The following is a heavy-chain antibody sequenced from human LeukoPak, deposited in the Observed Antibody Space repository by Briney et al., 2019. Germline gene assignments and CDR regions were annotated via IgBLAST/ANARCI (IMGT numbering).Heavy chain of an antibody. D-gene: IGHD4-17*01. CDR3: ARDGTHDYGDYGAFDI. CDR2: MYTSRST. CDR1: GGSISSGSYY. Sequence: PSQTLSLTCTVSGGSISSGSYYWSWIRQPAGKGLEWIGRMYTSRSTNYNPSLNTRVTISVDTSKHQFSLKLSSVTAADTAVYYCARDGTHDYGDYGAFDIWGQGTMVTVSS. J-gene: IGHJ3*02. V-gene: IGHV4-61*02.